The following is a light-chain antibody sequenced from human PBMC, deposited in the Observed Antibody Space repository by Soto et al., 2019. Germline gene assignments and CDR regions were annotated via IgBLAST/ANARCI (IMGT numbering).Light chain of an antibody. J-gene: IGKJ2*01. V-gene: IGKV3-15*01. CDR1: QSVSSN. CDR2: GAS. Sequence: EIVMTQSPATLSVSPGERATLSCRASQSVSSNLAWYQQKPGQAPRLLIYGASTRATGIPARFSGSGSGPEFTLTISSLPPEDFAVYCCQQYNNWPPYTFGQGTKVDIK. CDR3: QQYNNWPPYT.